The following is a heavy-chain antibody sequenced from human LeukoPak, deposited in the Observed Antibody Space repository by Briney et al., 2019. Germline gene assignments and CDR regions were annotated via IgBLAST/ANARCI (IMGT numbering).Heavy chain of an antibody. CDR1: GFTFSSYG. D-gene: IGHD4-17*01. J-gene: IGHJ4*02. CDR2: IRYDGSNK. CDR3: ARDDYGDSHIDY. V-gene: IGHV3-30*02. Sequence: GGSLRLSCAASGFTFSSYGMHWVRQAPGKGLEWVAFIRYDGSNKYYADSVKGRFTISRDNSKNTLYLQMNSLRAEDTAVYYCARDDYGDSHIDYWGQGTLVTVSS.